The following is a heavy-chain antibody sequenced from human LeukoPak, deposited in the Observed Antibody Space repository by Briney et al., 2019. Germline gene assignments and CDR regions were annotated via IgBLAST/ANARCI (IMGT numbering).Heavy chain of an antibody. CDR1: GFTFSSYA. CDR3: ASGSYEGLLYYYGMDV. J-gene: IGHJ6*02. Sequence: GGSLRLSCAASGFTFSSYAMHWVRQAPGKGLEWVAVISYDGSNKYYADSVKGRFTISRDNSKNTLYLQMNSLRAEDTAVYYCASGSYEGLLYYYGMDVWGQGTTVTVSS. CDR2: ISYDGSNK. V-gene: IGHV3-30-3*01. D-gene: IGHD3-22*01.